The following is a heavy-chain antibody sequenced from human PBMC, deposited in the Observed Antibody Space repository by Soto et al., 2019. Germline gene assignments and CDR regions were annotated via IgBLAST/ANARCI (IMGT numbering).Heavy chain of an antibody. J-gene: IGHJ4*02. D-gene: IGHD3-22*01. V-gene: IGHV4-39*01. CDR2: IYYRGST. Sequence: QLQLQESGPGLVKPSETLSLTCTVSGGSISSSSYYWGWIRQPPGKGLEWIGRIYYRGSTYYNPSLKSRVTLSVDTSKYQFALKLSSVTAADTAVYYCARLPSSLYYYDSSGYRPLDYWGQGTLVTVSS. CDR1: GGSISSSSYY. CDR3: ARLPSSLYYYDSSGYRPLDY.